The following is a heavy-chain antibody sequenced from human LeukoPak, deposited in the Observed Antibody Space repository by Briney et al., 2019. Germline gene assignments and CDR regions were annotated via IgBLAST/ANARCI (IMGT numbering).Heavy chain of an antibody. CDR1: GFSLSSGYY. D-gene: IGHD1-26*01. V-gene: IGHV4-38-2*02. J-gene: IGHJ4*02. CDR2: ISHSGRT. Sequence: PSETLSLTCTVSGFSLSSGYYWGWIRQPPGKKLEWIGSISHSGRTYYNPSLKSRVIISLDTSKNQFSLKLSSGTAADTAVYYCAREGDVVGATIASWGPGTLVTVSS. CDR3: AREGDVVGATIAS.